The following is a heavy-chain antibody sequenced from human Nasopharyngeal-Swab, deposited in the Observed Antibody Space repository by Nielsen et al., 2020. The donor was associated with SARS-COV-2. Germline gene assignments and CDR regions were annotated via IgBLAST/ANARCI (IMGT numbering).Heavy chain of an antibody. J-gene: IGHJ3*02. D-gene: IGHD5-18*01. Sequence: ASVKVSCKASGYTFTSYDINWVRQATGQGLEWMGRINPNSGGTNYAQKFQGRVTMTRDTSISTAYMELSRLRSDDTAVYYCARDSQLWFSGTLGAFDIWGQGTMVTVSS. CDR2: INPNSGGT. CDR1: GYTFTSYD. CDR3: ARDSQLWFSGTLGAFDI. V-gene: IGHV1-2*06.